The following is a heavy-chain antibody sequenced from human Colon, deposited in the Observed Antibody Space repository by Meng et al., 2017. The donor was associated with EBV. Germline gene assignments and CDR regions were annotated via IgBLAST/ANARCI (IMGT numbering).Heavy chain of an antibody. J-gene: IGHJ4*02. CDR3: ARGPGGSYYLYYFNY. CDR1: GGSFSGYY. V-gene: IGHV4-34*01. CDR2: INHSGST. Sequence: PLQQWGAGLLKPSGTLFLTCAVYGGSFSGYYWSWIRQPPEKGLEWIGEINHSGSTNYNPSLKSRATISVDTSKKQFSLKLSSVTAADTAVYYCARGPGGSYYLYYFNYWGQGTLVTVSS. D-gene: IGHD1-26*01.